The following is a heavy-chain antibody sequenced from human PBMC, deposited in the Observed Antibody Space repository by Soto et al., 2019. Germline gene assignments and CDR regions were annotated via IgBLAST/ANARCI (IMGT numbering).Heavy chain of an antibody. CDR3: ASQIVLVPAADSLPPNYYYGMDV. Sequence: SETLSLTCAVSSGSIDNVYWWSWVRQSPGKGLEWIGETSHDGVTNYNPSLEGRVTISVDTSKNQFSLKVSSVTAADTAVYYCASQIVLVPAADSLPPNYYYGMDVWGQGTTVTVSS. D-gene: IGHD2-2*01. V-gene: IGHV4-4*02. CDR2: TSHDGVT. J-gene: IGHJ6*02. CDR1: SGSIDNVYW.